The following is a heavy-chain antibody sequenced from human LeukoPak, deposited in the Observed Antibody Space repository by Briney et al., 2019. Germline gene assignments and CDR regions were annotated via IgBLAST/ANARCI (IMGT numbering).Heavy chain of an antibody. J-gene: IGHJ4*02. Sequence: GGSLRLSCAASGFTFRIYDMNWVRQAPGKGLEWVSGISTSGGSTNYADSVKGRFTISRDNSKNTLYLQMNSLRAEDTAVYFCARGGYGSGSYPQWGQGTLVTVSS. CDR3: ARGGYGSGSYPQ. V-gene: IGHV3-23*01. CDR2: ISTSGGST. D-gene: IGHD3-10*01. CDR1: GFTFRIYD.